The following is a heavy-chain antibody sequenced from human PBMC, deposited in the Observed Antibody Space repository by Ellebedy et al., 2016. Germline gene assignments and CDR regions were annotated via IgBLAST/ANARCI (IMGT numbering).Heavy chain of an antibody. Sequence: GGSLRLSXAASGFTVGNNYMIWVRQAPGKGLEWVSLIYSGGSTYYADSVKSRFTISRDNSKNTLYLQMNSLRAEDTAVYYCARNPGDCYSCGYWGQGTLVTVSS. D-gene: IGHD2-21*02. J-gene: IGHJ4*02. CDR1: GFTVGNNY. V-gene: IGHV3-53*01. CDR2: IYSGGST. CDR3: ARNPGDCYSCGY.